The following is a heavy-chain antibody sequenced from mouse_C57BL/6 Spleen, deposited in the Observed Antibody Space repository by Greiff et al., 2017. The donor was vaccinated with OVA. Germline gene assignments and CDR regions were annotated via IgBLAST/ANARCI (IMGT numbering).Heavy chain of an antibody. V-gene: IGHV5-17*01. D-gene: IGHD1-1*01. CDR2: ISSGSSTI. J-gene: IGHJ1*03. CDR1: GFTFSDYG. CDR3: ARDYYGSSYRSYWYFDV. Sequence: EVQLVESGGGLVKPGGSLKLSCAASGFTFSDYGMHWVRQAPEKGLEWVAYISSGSSTIYYADTVKGRFTISRDNAKNTLFLQMTSLRSEDTAMYYCARDYYGSSYRSYWYFDVWGTGTTVTVSS.